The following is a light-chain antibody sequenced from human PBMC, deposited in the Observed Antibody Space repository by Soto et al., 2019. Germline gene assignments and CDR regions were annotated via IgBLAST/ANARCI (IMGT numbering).Light chain of an antibody. CDR1: QSLAYSDGNTY. J-gene: IGKJ2*01. Sequence: DVVMTQSPLSLPVTLGQPASISCRSSQSLAYSDGNTYLNWFQQRPGQSPRRLIYKVSNRDSGVPGRFSGSGSGTDFTLKISRVEAEDVGIYYCMQGTHWPPYTFGQGTQLEIK. V-gene: IGKV2-30*01. CDR2: KVS. CDR3: MQGTHWPPYT.